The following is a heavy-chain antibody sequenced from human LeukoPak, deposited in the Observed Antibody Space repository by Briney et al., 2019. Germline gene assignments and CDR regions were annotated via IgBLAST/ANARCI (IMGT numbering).Heavy chain of an antibody. J-gene: IGHJ4*02. CDR1: GGSISSYY. CDR2: IYYSGST. D-gene: IGHD5-18*01. Sequence: PSETLSLTCTVSGGSISSYYWSWIRQPPGKGLEWIGYIYYSGSTNYNPSLKSRVTISVDTSKNQFSLKLSSVTAADTAVYYCARVTDRGYSYGYDYWGQGTLVTVSS. CDR3: ARVTDRGYSYGYDY. V-gene: IGHV4-59*01.